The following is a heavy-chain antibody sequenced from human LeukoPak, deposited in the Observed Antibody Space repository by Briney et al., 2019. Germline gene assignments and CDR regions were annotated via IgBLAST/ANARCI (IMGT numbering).Heavy chain of an antibody. D-gene: IGHD3-3*01. V-gene: IGHV4-30-2*01. CDR3: ARGFGVGYFDY. Sequence: SQTLSLTCAVSGGSISSGGYSWSWIRQPPGKGLEWIGYIYHSGSTYYNPSLKSRVTISVDRSKNQFSPKLSSVTAADTAVYYCARGFGVGYFDYWGQGTLVTVSS. CDR2: IYHSGST. CDR1: GGSISSGGYS. J-gene: IGHJ4*02.